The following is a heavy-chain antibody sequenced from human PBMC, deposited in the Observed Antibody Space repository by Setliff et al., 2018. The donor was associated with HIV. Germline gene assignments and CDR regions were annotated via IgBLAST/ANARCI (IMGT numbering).Heavy chain of an antibody. CDR1: GGSISSSSHY. CDR2: IYYSGNT. CDR3: ARHDGGGWYVRVLATSFDY. D-gene: IGHD6-19*01. Sequence: SETLSLTCTVSGGSISSSSHYWGWIRQPPGKGLEWIGNIYYSGNTNYNPSFKSRVTISVDTSENQFSLKLSSVTAADTAVYYCARHDGGGWYVRVLATSFDYWGQGTLVTVSS. J-gene: IGHJ4*02. V-gene: IGHV4-39*01.